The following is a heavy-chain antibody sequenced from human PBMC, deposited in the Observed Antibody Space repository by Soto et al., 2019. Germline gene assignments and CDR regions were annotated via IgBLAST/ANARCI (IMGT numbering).Heavy chain of an antibody. D-gene: IGHD1-1*01. CDR1: GGSFSGYY. J-gene: IGHJ5*02. CDR2: INHSGST. CDR3: ARGIRIGTKMKHWFDP. V-gene: IGHV4-34*01. Sequence: SETLSLTCAVYGGSFSGYYWSWIRQPPGKGLEWIGEINHSGSTNYNPSLKSRVTISVDTSKNQFSLKLSSVTAADTAVYYCARGIRIGTKMKHWFDPWGQGTLVT.